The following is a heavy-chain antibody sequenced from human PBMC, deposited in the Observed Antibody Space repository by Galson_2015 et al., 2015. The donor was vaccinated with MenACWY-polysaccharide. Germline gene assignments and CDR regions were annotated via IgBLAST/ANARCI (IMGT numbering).Heavy chain of an antibody. CDR2: VGIAGAT. J-gene: IGHJ3*02. D-gene: IGHD2-15*01. Sequence: SLRLSCAASGFTFSNYDMHWVRQVTGKGLEWVSGVGIAGATYQAGSVKGRFTISRENAKNSFYLQMNSLRAGDTAVHFCARWSDDAFDIWGRGTMVTVSS. CDR3: ARWSDDAFDI. CDR1: GFTFSNYD. V-gene: IGHV3-13*01.